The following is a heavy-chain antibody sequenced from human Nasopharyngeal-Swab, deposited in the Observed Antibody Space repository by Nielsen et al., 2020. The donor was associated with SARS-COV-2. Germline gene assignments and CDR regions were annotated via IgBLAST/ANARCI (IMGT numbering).Heavy chain of an antibody. J-gene: IGHJ6*02. CDR3: ARDTYCSGGTCYGYGMAV. CDR1: GFTFSIYT. CDR2: IKEDGSEK. D-gene: IGHD2-15*01. V-gene: IGHV3-7*01. Sequence: GESLKISCAASGFTFSIYTMNWVRQAPGKGLEWVANIKEDGSEKNYVDSVKGRFTISRDNAKNSLYLQMNSLRADDTALYYCARDTYCSGGTCYGYGMAVWGQGTTVTVSS.